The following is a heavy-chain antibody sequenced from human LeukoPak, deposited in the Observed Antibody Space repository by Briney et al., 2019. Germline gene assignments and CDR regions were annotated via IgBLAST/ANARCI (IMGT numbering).Heavy chain of an antibody. CDR3: ARAFRESGSYSGFDY. V-gene: IGHV4-4*02. CDR1: GGSISSSNW. CDR2: IYHSGST. J-gene: IGHJ4*02. D-gene: IGHD1-26*01. Sequence: SGTLSLTCAVSGGSISSSNWWSWVRQPPGKGLEWIGEIYHSGSTNYNPSLKSRVTISVDKSKNQFSLKLSSVTAADTAVYYCARAFRESGSYSGFDYWGQGTLVTVSS.